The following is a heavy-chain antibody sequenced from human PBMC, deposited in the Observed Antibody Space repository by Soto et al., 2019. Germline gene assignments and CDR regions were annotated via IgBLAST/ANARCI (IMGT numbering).Heavy chain of an antibody. J-gene: IGHJ6*02. CDR3: ARGRDIPRGVKHKNTSHYYGMDV. Sequence: SLKVSCKASGGTFSSYAISWVRQAPGQGLEWMGGITPIFGTANYAQKFQGGVTITADESTSTAYMELSSLRSEDTAVYCCARGRDIPRGVKHKNTSHYYGMDVWGQVTTVTVSS. CDR1: GGTFSSYA. D-gene: IGHD3-16*02. V-gene: IGHV1-69*13. CDR2: ITPIFGTA.